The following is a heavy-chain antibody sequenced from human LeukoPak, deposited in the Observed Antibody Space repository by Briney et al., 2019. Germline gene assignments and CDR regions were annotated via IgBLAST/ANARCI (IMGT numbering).Heavy chain of an antibody. CDR2: IKEDGSEK. Sequence: GGSLRLSCAASGFTFSTSWMHWVRQAPGKGLEWVANIKEDGSEKYHADSVKGRFSISRDNPKNSLFLQMNSLRAEDTALYYCAKAAAAPGFDFWGQGTLVTVSS. D-gene: IGHD6-13*01. V-gene: IGHV3-7*03. CDR3: AKAAAAPGFDF. CDR1: GFTFSTSW. J-gene: IGHJ4*02.